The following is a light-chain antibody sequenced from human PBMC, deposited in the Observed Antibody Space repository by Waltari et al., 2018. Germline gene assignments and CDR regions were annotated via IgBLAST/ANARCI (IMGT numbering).Light chain of an antibody. CDR3: QHYGKSPPYT. CDR1: QSVFGTY. V-gene: IGKV3-20*01. CDR2: GAS. J-gene: IGKJ2*01. Sequence: LAPRATQSVFGTYLAWYQQKPGQAPRLLIYGASSRATGTPDRFSGYGSGTDFTLSISRVEPEDFAVYYCQHYGKSPPYTFGQGTKLEIK.